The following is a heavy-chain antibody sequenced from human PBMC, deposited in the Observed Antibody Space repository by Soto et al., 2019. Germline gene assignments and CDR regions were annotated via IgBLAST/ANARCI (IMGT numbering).Heavy chain of an antibody. J-gene: IGHJ5*01. D-gene: IGHD2-21*01. CDR1: GASFSGFY. CDR3: ARGVSVTFVVQGGEPGKHYVAS. CDR2: IDHSGIT. Sequence: SETLSLTCAVSGASFSGFYWSCIRQSPGKGLECIGEIDHSGITNHNTALKSRATMSVDTSKNQFSLKLRSVTAADTAVYYCARGVSVTFVVQGGEPGKHYVASWSHGT. V-gene: IGHV4-34*04.